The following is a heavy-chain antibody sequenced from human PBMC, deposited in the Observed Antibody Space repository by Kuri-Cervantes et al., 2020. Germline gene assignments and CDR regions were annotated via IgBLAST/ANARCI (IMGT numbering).Heavy chain of an antibody. CDR3: ARHYYDSSGYYYGLYFQH. Sequence: ASVKVSCKASGYTFTNYGVSWVRQAPGQGLEWMGWISAYNGITNYAQKLQGRVTMTTDTSTSTAYLELRSLRSDDTAVYYCARHYYDSSGYYYGLYFQHWGQGTLVTVSS. CDR2: ISAYNGIT. V-gene: IGHV1-18*01. J-gene: IGHJ1*01. D-gene: IGHD3-22*01. CDR1: GYTFTNYG.